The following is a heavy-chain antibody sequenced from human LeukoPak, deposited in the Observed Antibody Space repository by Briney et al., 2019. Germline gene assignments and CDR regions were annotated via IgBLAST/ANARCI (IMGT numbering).Heavy chain of an antibody. CDR2: IYYSGST. J-gene: IGHJ3*02. CDR3: ARDIVYGDYRDAFDI. Sequence: SETLSLTCTVSGVSISSYYWSWIRQPPGKGLEWIGYIYYSGSTNYNPSLKSRVTISVDTSKNQFSLKLSSVTAADTAVYYCARDIVYGDYRDAFDIWGQGTMVTVSS. CDR1: GVSISSYY. D-gene: IGHD4-17*01. V-gene: IGHV4-59*01.